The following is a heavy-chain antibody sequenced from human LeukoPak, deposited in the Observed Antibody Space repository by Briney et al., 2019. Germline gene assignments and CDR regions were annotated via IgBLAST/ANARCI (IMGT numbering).Heavy chain of an antibody. CDR3: ARTDETAPAEDFQH. J-gene: IGHJ1*01. Sequence: GSLGLSCAAAGFSVSSNYMSWVRQAPGKVLEWGSVIYSGGSTYYADSVKGRFTISRDNSKNTLYLQMKSLRAEDTAVYYCARTDETAPAEDFQHWGQGTLVTVSS. CDR1: GFSVSSNY. D-gene: IGHD2-21*02. V-gene: IGHV3-53*01. CDR2: IYSGGST.